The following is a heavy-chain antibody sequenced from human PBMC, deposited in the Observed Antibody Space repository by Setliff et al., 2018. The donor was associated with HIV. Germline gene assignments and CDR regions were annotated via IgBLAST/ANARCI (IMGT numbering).Heavy chain of an antibody. CDR1: DLAFSSYA. CDR3: ARDPGRYNGMDV. J-gene: IGHJ6*02. D-gene: IGHD1-20*01. V-gene: IGHV3-66*01. Sequence: GGSLRLSCQASDLAFSSYAMSWVRQAPGKGLEWVSIASPSGSTYYADSVKGRFIISRDNSKNTLYLQMNSLRAEDTAVYYCARDPGRYNGMDVWGQGTTVTVSS. CDR2: ASPSGST.